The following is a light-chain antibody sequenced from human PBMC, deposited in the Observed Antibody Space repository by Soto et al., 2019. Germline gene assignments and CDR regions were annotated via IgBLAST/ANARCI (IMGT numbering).Light chain of an antibody. CDR3: QQFDNLIT. J-gene: IGKJ4*01. CDR2: DAS. V-gene: IGKV3D-20*01. Sequence: EIVLTQSPATLSLSPGERATLSCGASQRISNNYLAWYQQKPGLTPRLLIYDASNRAAGIPDRFSGSGSGTDFTLTICRLEPEDFAVYYCQQFDNLITFGGGTKVEIK. CDR1: QRISNNY.